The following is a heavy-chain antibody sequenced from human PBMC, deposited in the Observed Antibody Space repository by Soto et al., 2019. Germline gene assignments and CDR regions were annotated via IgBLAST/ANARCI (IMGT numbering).Heavy chain of an antibody. CDR3: ARVGNPLDC. CDR2: ISSSGSTI. Sequence: EVQLVESGGGLVQPGGSLRLSCAASGFTFSSYEMNWVRQAPGKGLEWVSSISSSGSTIYYADSVKGRFTISRDNPKNTLYLRMSSLGAEDTAVYYCARVGNPLDCWGQGTLVTVSS. CDR1: GFTFSSYE. J-gene: IGHJ4*02. V-gene: IGHV3-48*03. D-gene: IGHD1-1*01.